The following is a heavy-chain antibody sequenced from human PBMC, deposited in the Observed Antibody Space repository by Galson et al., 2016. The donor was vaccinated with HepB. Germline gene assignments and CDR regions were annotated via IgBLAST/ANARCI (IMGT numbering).Heavy chain of an antibody. CDR1: GFTFSSYW. D-gene: IGHD3-3*01. V-gene: IGHV3-7*03. CDR2: IKQDGSEK. CDR3: AKEGTIFGAVPYGMDV. Sequence: SLRLSCAASGFTFSSYWMSWVRQAPGKGLEWVANIKQDGSEKYYVDSVKGRFTISRDNAKNTLYLQMNSLRAEDTAVYYCAKEGTIFGAVPYGMDVWGQGTTVTVSS. J-gene: IGHJ6*02.